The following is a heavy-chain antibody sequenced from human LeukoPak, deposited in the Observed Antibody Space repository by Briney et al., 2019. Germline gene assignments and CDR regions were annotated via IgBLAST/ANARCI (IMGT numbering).Heavy chain of an antibody. V-gene: IGHV4-39*01. CDR3: ARGIYCSSTSCYYYFDY. CDR2: IYYSGST. J-gene: IGHJ4*02. D-gene: IGHD2-2*01. Sequence: PSETLSLTCTVSGGSISSSSYYLGWIRQPPGKGLEWIGSIYYSGSTYYNPSLKSRVTISVDTSKNQFSLKLSSVTAADTAVYYCARGIYCSSTSCYYYFDYWGQGTLVTVSS. CDR1: GGSISSSSYY.